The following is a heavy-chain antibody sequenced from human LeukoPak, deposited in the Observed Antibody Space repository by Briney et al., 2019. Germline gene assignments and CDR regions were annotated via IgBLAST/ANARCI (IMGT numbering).Heavy chain of an antibody. D-gene: IGHD2-2*01. CDR1: GFTFSSYW. J-gene: IGHJ5*02. CDR2: ISGSGGST. Sequence: GGSLRLSCAASGFTFSSYWMHWVRQAPGKGLVWVSAISGSGGSTYYADSVKGRFTISRDNSKNTLYLQMNSLRAEDTAVYYCAKAYCSSTSCYPHWFDPWGQGTLVTVSS. CDR3: AKAYCSSTSCYPHWFDP. V-gene: IGHV3-23*01.